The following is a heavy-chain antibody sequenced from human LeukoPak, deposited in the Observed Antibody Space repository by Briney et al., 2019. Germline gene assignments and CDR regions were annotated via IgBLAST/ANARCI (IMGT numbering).Heavy chain of an antibody. D-gene: IGHD3-9*01. CDR1: GFTFSSYW. Sequence: PGGSLRLSCAASGFTFSSYWMHWVRQAPGKGLVWVSRINSDGSSTSYADSVKGRFTISRDNAKNTLYLQMNSLGAEDTAVYYCARDGLRYFDWSENWFDPWGQGTLVTVSS. CDR3: ARDGLRYFDWSENWFDP. CDR2: INSDGSST. J-gene: IGHJ5*02. V-gene: IGHV3-74*01.